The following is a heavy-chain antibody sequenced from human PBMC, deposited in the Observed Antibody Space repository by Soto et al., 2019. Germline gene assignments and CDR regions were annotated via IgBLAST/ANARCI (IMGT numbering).Heavy chain of an antibody. D-gene: IGHD1-26*01. CDR3: ARVGATAELDS. V-gene: IGHV4-59*01. J-gene: IGHJ5*01. CDR1: GGSINTYY. Sequence: QVQLQESGTGLVKPSETLSLTCTVSGGSINTYYWSWIRQPPGKGLEWIGYMSYPGRTDFNPSLASRVTISGDRYKNQFSLKLSSVTASDTAVYYCARVGATAELDSWGQGTRVTVSS. CDR2: MSYPGRT.